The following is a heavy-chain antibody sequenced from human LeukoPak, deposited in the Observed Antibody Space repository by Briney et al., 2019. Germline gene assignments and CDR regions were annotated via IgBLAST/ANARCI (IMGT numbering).Heavy chain of an antibody. D-gene: IGHD3/OR15-3a*01. CDR1: GGTFSSYA. CDR3: AMPGDWVSRYNWFDP. V-gene: IGHV1-69*01. J-gene: IGHJ5*02. Sequence: SVKVSCKASGGTFSSYAISWVRQAPGQGLEWMGGIIPIFGTANYAQKFQGRVTITADESTSTAYMELSSLRSEDTAVYYCAMPGDWVSRYNWFDPWGQGTLVTVSS. CDR2: IIPIFGTA.